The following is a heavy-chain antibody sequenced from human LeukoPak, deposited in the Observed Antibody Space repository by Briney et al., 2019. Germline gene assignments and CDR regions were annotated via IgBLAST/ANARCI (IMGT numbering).Heavy chain of an antibody. V-gene: IGHV3-48*03. J-gene: IGHJ3*01. CDR1: GFTFSTYE. Sequence: PGGSLRLSCAASGFTFSTYEMNWVRQAPGKGLEWVSFISSDGYSIYYADSVKGRFTISRGNAKNSLYLQMNSLRAEDTAVYYCARDHGLVAEPAFDVWGQGTMVTVSS. CDR3: ARDHGLVAEPAFDV. CDR2: ISSDGYSI. D-gene: IGHD2-15*01.